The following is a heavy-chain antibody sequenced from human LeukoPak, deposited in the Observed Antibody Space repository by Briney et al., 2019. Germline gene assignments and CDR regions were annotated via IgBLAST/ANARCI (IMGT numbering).Heavy chain of an antibody. CDR3: ARAVVPAAIADY. J-gene: IGHJ4*02. D-gene: IGHD2-2*01. CDR1: GYTFTGDY. V-gene: IGHV1-2*02. CDR2: INPNSGGT. Sequence: ASVKVSCKXSGYTFTGDYMHWVQQAPGQGLEWMGWINPNSGGTNYAQKFQGRVTMTRDTSISTAYMELSRLRSDDTAVYYCARAVVPAAIADYWGQGTLVTVSS.